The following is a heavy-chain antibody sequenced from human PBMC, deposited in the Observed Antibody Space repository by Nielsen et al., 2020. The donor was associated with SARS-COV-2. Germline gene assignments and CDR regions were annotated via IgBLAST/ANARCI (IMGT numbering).Heavy chain of an antibody. D-gene: IGHD3-10*01. CDR3: ARAPSYYYGSGSNYVTPNWFDP. V-gene: IGHV4-34*01. Sequence: WIRQPPGKGLEWIGEIAHSGSTNYNPSLKSRVTISVDTSKNQYSLKLSSVTASDTAVYYCARAPSYYYGSGSNYVTPNWFDPWGQGTLVTVSS. CDR2: IAHSGST. J-gene: IGHJ5*02.